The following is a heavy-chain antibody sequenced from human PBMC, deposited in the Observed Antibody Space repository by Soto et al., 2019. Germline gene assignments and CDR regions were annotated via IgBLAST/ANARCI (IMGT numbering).Heavy chain of an antibody. CDR2: ISESGST. D-gene: IGHD1-1*01. CDR1: GQSFSGHS. Sequence: QVQLQQWGAGLVKPSETLSLSCAVYGQSFSGHSWAWIRQPPGKGLEWIGEISESGSTYYNPSLKTRVSISTDTSKNPFSLKLNSVTAPDTAAYFCARGSGIVALPGELEDVNYDFWGQGTLVNVSS. V-gene: IGHV4-34*01. CDR3: ARGSGIVALPGELEDVNYDF. J-gene: IGHJ4*02.